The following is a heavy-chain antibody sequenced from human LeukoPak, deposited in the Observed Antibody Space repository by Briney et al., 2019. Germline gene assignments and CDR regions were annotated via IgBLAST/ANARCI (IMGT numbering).Heavy chain of an antibody. CDR2: IDPSDSYT. CDR1: GXSFTNYW. J-gene: IGHJ6*02. Sequence: GESLKISCQTSGXSFTNYWSTWVRQMPGKGLECMGRIDPSDSYTNYSPSFQGHVSFSADKSINTAYVQWSSLTASDTAMYYCARHRRGALSYYYYGLDVWGHGTTVAVSS. D-gene: IGHD2/OR15-2a*01. CDR3: ARHRRGALSYYYYGLDV. V-gene: IGHV5-10-1*01.